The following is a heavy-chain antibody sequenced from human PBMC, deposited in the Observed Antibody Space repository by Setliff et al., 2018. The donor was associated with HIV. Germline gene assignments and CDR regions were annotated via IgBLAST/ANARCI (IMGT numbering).Heavy chain of an antibody. CDR3: ARHDSFASDFDY. J-gene: IGHJ4*02. CDR2: IYYSGST. Sequence: PSETLSLTCTVSGGSISSSSYYWGWIRQPPGKGLEWIGSIYYSGSTYYNPSLKSRVTISVDTSKNQFSLKLSSVTAADTAVYYCARHDSFASDFDYWGQGTLVTVSS. V-gene: IGHV4-39*01. CDR1: GGSISSSSYY. D-gene: IGHD4-4*01.